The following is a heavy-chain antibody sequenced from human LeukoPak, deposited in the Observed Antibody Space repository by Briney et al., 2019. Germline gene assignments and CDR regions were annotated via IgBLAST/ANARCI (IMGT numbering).Heavy chain of an antibody. D-gene: IGHD6-19*01. CDR1: GFTFSSCG. J-gene: IGHJ3*02. CDR2: ISYDGSNK. V-gene: IGHV3-30*18. Sequence: GRSLRLSCAASGFTFSSCGMHWVRQAPGKGLEWVAVISYDGSNKYYADSVRGRFTISRDNSKNTLFLEMNSLRAEDTAVYYCAKALTSGWYLDAFNIWGQGTMVTVSS. CDR3: AKALTSGWYLDAFNI.